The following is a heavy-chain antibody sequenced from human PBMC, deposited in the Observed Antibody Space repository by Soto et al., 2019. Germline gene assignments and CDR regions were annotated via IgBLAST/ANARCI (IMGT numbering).Heavy chain of an antibody. CDR1: GGSISGSSYY. V-gene: IGHV4-39*01. CDR3: MLGSGWKDFDY. Sequence: KASETLSLTCTVSGGSISGSSYYWGWIRQPPGKGLEWIGNIYYSGSTSYNPSLKSRVTISVDTSKNQFSLKLSFLTAADTAVYYCMLGSGWKDFDYWGQGTLVTVSS. D-gene: IGHD3-22*01. J-gene: IGHJ4*02. CDR2: IYYSGST.